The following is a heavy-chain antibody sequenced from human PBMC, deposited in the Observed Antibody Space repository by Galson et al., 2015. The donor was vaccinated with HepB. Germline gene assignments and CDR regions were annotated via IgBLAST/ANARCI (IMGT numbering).Heavy chain of an antibody. CDR1: GFTFSSYA. V-gene: IGHV3-30*04. D-gene: IGHD3-9*01. CDR2: ISYDGSNK. CDR3: ARDTPQILTGYSSFDY. J-gene: IGHJ4*02. Sequence: SLRLSCAASGFTFSSYAMHWVRQAPGKGLEWVAVISYDGSNKYYADSVKGRFTISRDNSKNTLYLQMNSLRAEDTAVYYCARDTPQILTGYSSFDYWGQGTLVTVSS.